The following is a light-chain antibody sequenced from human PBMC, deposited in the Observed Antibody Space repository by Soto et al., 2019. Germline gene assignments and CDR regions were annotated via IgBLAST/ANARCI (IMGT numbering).Light chain of an antibody. CDR1: QTVQFNY. CDR2: HSS. CDR3: QQSGDAKWT. J-gene: IGKJ1*01. V-gene: IGKV3-20*01. Sequence: VFTQYPGTLSLSPGERANLSCKASQTVQFNYVSCYQKKRGQAPRVLXTHSSNMATGSPDRLSGSGSGMDFTLTISSLEPEYFAVYYCQQSGDAKWTFGQGTKVEIK.